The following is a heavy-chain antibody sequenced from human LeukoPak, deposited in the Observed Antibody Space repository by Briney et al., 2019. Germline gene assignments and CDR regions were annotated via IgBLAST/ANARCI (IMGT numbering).Heavy chain of an antibody. Sequence: QSGGSLRLSCAASGFTFSSYWMSWVRQAPGKGLEWVANIKQDGSEKYYVDSVKGRFTISRDNAKTSLYLQMNSLRAEDTAVYYCARDLSGVTGYTYGRGVDYWGQGTLVTVSS. CDR1: GFTFSSYW. J-gene: IGHJ4*02. V-gene: IGHV3-7*01. CDR2: IKQDGSEK. D-gene: IGHD5-18*01. CDR3: ARDLSGVTGYTYGRGVDY.